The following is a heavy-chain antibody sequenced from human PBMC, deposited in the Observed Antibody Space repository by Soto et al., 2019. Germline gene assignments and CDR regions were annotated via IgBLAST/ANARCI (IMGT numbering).Heavy chain of an antibody. D-gene: IGHD3-22*01. V-gene: IGHV3-23*01. Sequence: GGSLRLSCAASGFTFSNYAVSWVRQAPGKGLEWVSVISDSGGSTYYADSVKGRFTISRDNSKNTLYLEMNSLRAEDTAVYYCAKDWSSGYYYFDYWGQGTLVTVSS. CDR1: GFTFSNYA. J-gene: IGHJ4*02. CDR2: ISDSGGST. CDR3: AKDWSSGYYYFDY.